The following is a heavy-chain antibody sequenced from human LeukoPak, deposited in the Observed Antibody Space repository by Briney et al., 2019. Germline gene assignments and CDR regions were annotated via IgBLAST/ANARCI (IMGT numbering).Heavy chain of an antibody. CDR1: GYTFTNYG. J-gene: IGHJ3*02. CDR2: ISGYNGDI. D-gene: IGHD1-7*01. Sequence: ASVKVSCKASGYTFTNYGVTWVRQAPGQGLEWMGWISGYNGDINYAQRLQGRFTLTTDTSTSTAYMELRSLRSDDTAVYYCARINYADAFDIWGQGTMVSVSS. CDR3: ARINYADAFDI. V-gene: IGHV1-18*01.